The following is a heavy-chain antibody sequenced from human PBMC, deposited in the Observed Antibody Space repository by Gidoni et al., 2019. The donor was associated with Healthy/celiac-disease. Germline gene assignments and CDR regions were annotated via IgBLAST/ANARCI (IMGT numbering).Heavy chain of an antibody. Sequence: QVQLQQWGAGLLKPSEPLSLTCAVYGGSFSGYYWSWIRQPPGKGLEWIGEINHSGSTNYHPSLKSRVTISVDTSKNQFSLKLSSVTAADTAVYYCARDSKMAPFDYWGQGTLVTVSS. D-gene: IGHD5-12*01. V-gene: IGHV4-34*01. CDR2: INHSGST. CDR1: GGSFSGYY. CDR3: ARDSKMAPFDY. J-gene: IGHJ4*02.